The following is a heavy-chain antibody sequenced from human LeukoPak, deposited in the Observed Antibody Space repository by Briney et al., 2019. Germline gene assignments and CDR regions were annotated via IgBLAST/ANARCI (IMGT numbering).Heavy chain of an antibody. CDR2: IKQDGSEK. J-gene: IGHJ4*02. CDR1: GFTFSSYW. Sequence: GGSLRLSCAASGFTFSSYWMSWVRQAPGKGLEWVANIKQDGSEKYYVDSVKGRFTISRDNAKNSLYLQMNSLRAEDTAVYYCARSLPLLWFGGEGFDYWGQGTLVTVSS. D-gene: IGHD3-10*01. V-gene: IGHV3-7*01. CDR3: ARSLPLLWFGGEGFDY.